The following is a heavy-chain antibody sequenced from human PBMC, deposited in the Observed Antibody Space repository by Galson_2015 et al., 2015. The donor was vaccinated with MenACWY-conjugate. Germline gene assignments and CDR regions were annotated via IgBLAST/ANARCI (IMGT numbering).Heavy chain of an antibody. Sequence: LSLTCTVSGGSISSSSYYWGWIRQPPGKGLEWIGSIYYSGSTYYNPSLKSRVTISVDTSKNQFSLKLSSVTAADTAVYYCARQNGGNSAFLTGWYFRHWGQGTLVTVSS. CDR2: IYYSGST. CDR1: GGSISSSSYY. J-gene: IGHJ1*01. V-gene: IGHV4-39*01. D-gene: IGHD4-23*01. CDR3: ARQNGGNSAFLTGWYFRH.